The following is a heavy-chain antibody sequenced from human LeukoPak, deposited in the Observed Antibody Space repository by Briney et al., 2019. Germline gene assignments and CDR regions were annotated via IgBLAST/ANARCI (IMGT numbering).Heavy chain of an antibody. J-gene: IGHJ4*02. Sequence: GRSLRLSCAASGFTFSSYVMNWVRQAPGKGLEWVSIISAGGSTTYYADSVKGRFTISRDNSKNTLYLQMNSLRAEDTAVYYCATSNYLNYWGQGTLVTVSS. CDR1: GFTFSSYV. CDR3: ATSNYLNY. CDR2: ISAGGSTT. V-gene: IGHV3-23*01.